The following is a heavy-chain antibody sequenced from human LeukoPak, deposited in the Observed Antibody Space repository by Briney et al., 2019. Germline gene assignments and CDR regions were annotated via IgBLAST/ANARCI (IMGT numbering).Heavy chain of an antibody. V-gene: IGHV4-61*01. CDR3: ARVFRGSYFTFDY. Sequence: PSQTLSLTCTVSGDSISTGSYYWSWIRQPPGKGLEWIGYSYYSGSTNSNPSLKSRVTVSVDTSKNQFSLKLSSVTAADTAVYYCARVFRGSYFTFDYWGQGTLVTVSS. D-gene: IGHD1-26*01. CDR1: GDSISTGSYY. CDR2: SYYSGST. J-gene: IGHJ4*02.